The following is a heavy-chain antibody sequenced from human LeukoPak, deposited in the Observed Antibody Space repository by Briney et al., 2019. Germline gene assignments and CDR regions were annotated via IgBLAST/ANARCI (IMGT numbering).Heavy chain of an antibody. CDR1: GFTFNNYW. D-gene: IGHD4-23*01. CDR2: IWYDGSNK. CDR3: ARLVTGTTVINSGWFDP. Sequence: GGSLRLSCAGSGFTFNNYWMHWVRQAPGKGLEWVAVIWYDGSNKYYADSVKGRFSISRDNSKNTVYLQMNSLRAEDTAVYYCARLVTGTTVINSGWFDPWGQGTLVTVSS. V-gene: IGHV3-33*08. J-gene: IGHJ5*02.